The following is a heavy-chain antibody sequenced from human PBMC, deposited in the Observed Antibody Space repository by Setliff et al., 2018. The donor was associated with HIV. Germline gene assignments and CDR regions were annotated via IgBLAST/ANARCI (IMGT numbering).Heavy chain of an antibody. CDR2: ISSSSSFI. Sequence: GESLKISCAASGFTFSSYSMNWVRQAPGKGLEWVSSISSSSSFIYYADSMKGRFTISRDNAKNSLYLQMNSLRPEDTAVYYCARGPPPNWDHDAFDIWGQGTMVTVSS. V-gene: IGHV3-21*01. D-gene: IGHD7-27*01. CDR3: ARGPPPNWDHDAFDI. J-gene: IGHJ3*02. CDR1: GFTFSSYS.